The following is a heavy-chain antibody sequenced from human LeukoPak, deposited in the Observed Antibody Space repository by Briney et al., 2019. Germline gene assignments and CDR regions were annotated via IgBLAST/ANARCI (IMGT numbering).Heavy chain of an antibody. CDR3: ARYCGGDCFNRYAFDI. CDR1: GGTFSSYA. Sequence: ASVKVSCKASGGTFSSYAISWVRQAPGQGLEWMGRIIPILGIANYAQKFQGRVTITADKSTSTAYMELSSLRSEDTVVYYCARYCGGDCFNRYAFDIWGQGTMVTVSS. D-gene: IGHD2-21*02. V-gene: IGHV1-69*04. CDR2: IIPILGIA. J-gene: IGHJ3*02.